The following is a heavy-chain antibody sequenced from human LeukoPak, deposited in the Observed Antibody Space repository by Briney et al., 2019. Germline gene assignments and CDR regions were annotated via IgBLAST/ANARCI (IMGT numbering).Heavy chain of an antibody. V-gene: IGHV3-48*03. CDR1: GFNFKNYE. J-gene: IGHJ4*02. Sequence: PRGSLRLSCEASGFNFKNYEMNWVRQAPGKGLEWVSYIDTSGSSIYYADSVKGRFTISRDNAKNSLYLQINSLRADDTAVYYCARWYGAFDHWGQGTRVTVSS. CDR3: ARWYGAFDH. D-gene: IGHD1-14*01. CDR2: IDTSGSSI.